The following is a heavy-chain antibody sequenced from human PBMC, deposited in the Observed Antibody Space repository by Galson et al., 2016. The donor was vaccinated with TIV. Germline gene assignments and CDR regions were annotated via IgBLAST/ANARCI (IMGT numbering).Heavy chain of an antibody. D-gene: IGHD3-22*01. Sequence: SVKVSCKASGYTFRNYGFSWVRQAPGQGLEWLGWISSYNGDTNYAHNLRGRLTMTTDSSTTTASMELRSLRSDDTAVYFCARVRGSMTMILVVDYHYGMDVWGQGTLVTVSS. CDR1: GYTFRNYG. V-gene: IGHV1-18*04. CDR2: ISSYNGDT. CDR3: ARVRGSMTMILVVDYHYGMDV. J-gene: IGHJ6*02.